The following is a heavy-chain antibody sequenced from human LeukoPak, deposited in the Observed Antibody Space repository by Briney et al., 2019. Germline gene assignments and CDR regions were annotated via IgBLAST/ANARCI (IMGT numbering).Heavy chain of an antibody. CDR3: AKVPPSITAAGNWLDP. J-gene: IGHJ5*02. V-gene: IGHV1-2*06. Sequence: ASVKVSCKASGYTFTGYYIHWVRQAPGQGLEWMGRINPNTGGTNYAQKFQGGVTMTRDASITTAYMELSRLTSDDTAIYYCAKVPPSITAAGNWLDPWGQGALVTVSS. CDR2: INPNTGGT. D-gene: IGHD6-13*01. CDR1: GYTFTGYY.